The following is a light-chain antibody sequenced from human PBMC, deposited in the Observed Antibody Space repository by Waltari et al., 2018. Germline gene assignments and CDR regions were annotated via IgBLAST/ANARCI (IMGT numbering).Light chain of an antibody. Sequence: EIVLTQSPGNLSLSPGERATLSCRASQSVGRTLAWYQQKPGQAPRLLMYGASSRATGTPDRFSGSGSGTDFSLTISRLEPEDFAVYYCQHYVRLPATFGQGNKVEIK. CDR1: QSVGRT. V-gene: IGKV3-20*01. J-gene: IGKJ1*01. CDR2: GAS. CDR3: QHYVRLPAT.